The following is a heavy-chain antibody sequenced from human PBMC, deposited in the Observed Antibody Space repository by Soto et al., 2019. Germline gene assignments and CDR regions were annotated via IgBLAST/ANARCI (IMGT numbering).Heavy chain of an antibody. Sequence: QVQLVESGGGVVQPGRSLRLSCAASGFTFSSYGMHWVRQAPGKGLEWVAVISYDGSNKYYADSVKGRFTISRDNSKNTLYLQMNSLRAEDTAVYYCAKDSGYDFWSGSDYWGQGTLVTVSS. CDR2: ISYDGSNK. CDR3: AKDSGYDFWSGSDY. J-gene: IGHJ4*02. V-gene: IGHV3-30*18. D-gene: IGHD3-3*01. CDR1: GFTFSSYG.